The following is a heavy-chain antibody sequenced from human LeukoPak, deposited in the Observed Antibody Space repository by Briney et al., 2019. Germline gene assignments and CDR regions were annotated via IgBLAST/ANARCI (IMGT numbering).Heavy chain of an antibody. V-gene: IGHV3-23*01. D-gene: IGHD4-17*01. CDR2: LSDSGGST. CDR1: GFTFSNYA. J-gene: IGHJ3*02. CDR3: AKATTASGAFDI. Sequence: QTGGSLRLSCAASGFTFSNYAMSWVRQAPGKGLEWVSGLSDSGGSTSYADSVKGRFTISRDNSKNTLYLQMNSLRVEDTAVYYCAKATTASGAFDIWGQGTMVTVSS.